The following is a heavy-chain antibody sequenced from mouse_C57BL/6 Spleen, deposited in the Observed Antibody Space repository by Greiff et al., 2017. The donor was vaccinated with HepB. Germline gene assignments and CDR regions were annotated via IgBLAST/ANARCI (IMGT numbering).Heavy chain of an antibody. Sequence: QVQLQQPGAELVKPGASVKLSCKASGYTSTSYWMHWVKQRPGRGLEWIGRIDPNSGGTKYNEKFKSKATLTVDKPSSTAYMQLSSLTSEDSAVYYCARVPYRSSYGWFAYWGQGTLVTVSA. CDR3: ARVPYRSSYGWFAY. CDR1: GYTSTSYW. D-gene: IGHD1-1*01. CDR2: IDPNSGGT. V-gene: IGHV1-72*01. J-gene: IGHJ3*01.